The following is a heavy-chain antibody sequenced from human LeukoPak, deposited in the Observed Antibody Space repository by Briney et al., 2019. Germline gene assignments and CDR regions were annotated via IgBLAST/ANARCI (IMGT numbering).Heavy chain of an antibody. CDR3: AKGPRRGTMVRGVIIGFFDY. CDR1: GFTFSSYG. CDR2: ISYDGSNK. D-gene: IGHD3-10*01. J-gene: IGHJ4*02. Sequence: GRSLRLFCAASGFTFSSYGMHWVRQVPGKGLEWVAVISYDGSNKYYADSVKGRFTISRDNSKNTLYLQMNSLRAEDTAVYYCAKGPRRGTMVRGVIIGFFDYWGQGTLVTVS. V-gene: IGHV3-30*18.